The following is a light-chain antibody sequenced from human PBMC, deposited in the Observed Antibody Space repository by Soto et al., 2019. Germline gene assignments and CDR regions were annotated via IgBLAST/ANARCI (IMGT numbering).Light chain of an antibody. CDR3: CSYAGSSTYV. Sequence: SYELTQPPSVSVAPGQTAEISCGGDNIESTGVHWYQQKPGQAPVLVVYDDSDRPSEIPERFSGSNSGNTATLTISGLQAEDEADYYCCSYAGSSTYVFGTGTKLTVL. CDR2: DDS. CDR1: NIESTG. V-gene: IGLV3-21*02. J-gene: IGLJ1*01.